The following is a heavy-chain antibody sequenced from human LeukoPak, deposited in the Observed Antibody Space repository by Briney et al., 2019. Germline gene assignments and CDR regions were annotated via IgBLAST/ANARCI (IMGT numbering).Heavy chain of an antibody. J-gene: IGHJ1*01. D-gene: IGHD6-13*01. CDR1: GGSFSGYY. CDR3: AREKAAAGTGDFQH. V-gene: IGHV4-34*01. Sequence: SETLSLTCAVYGGSFSGYYWSWSRQPPGKGLEWIGEINHSGSTNYNPSLKSRVTISVDTSKNQFSLKLSSVTAADTAVYYCAREKAAAGTGDFQHWGQGTLVTVSS. CDR2: INHSGST.